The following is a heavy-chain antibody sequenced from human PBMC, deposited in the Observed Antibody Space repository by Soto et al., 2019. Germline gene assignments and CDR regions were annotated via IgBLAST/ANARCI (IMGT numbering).Heavy chain of an antibody. CDR1: GVSVSSSSYY. V-gene: IGHV4-39*01. D-gene: IGHD2-2*01. Sequence: SETLSLTCTVSGVSVSSSSYYWGWIRQPPGKGLEWIGSIYHSGNTYYNPSLKSRVTISVDTSKNQFSLNLSSVTAADTAVYYCARQVGYCTNTRCSRRYNWFDPWGQGTLVTVSS. J-gene: IGHJ5*02. CDR2: IYHSGNT. CDR3: ARQVGYCTNTRCSRRYNWFDP.